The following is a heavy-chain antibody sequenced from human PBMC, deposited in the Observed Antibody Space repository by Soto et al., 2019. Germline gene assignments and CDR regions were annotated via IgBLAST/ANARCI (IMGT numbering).Heavy chain of an antibody. CDR2: ISAYNGNT. D-gene: IGHD1-26*01. J-gene: IGHJ4*02. CDR1: GYTFTSYG. CDR3: ARDFPQKRRIVGATGDY. Sequence: QVQLVQSGAEVKKPGASVKVSCKASGYTFTSYGISWVRQAPGQGLEWMGWISAYNGNTNYAQKLQGRVTMTTDTSLSIXYMELRSLRSDDTAVYYCARDFPQKRRIVGATGDYWGQGTLVTVSS. V-gene: IGHV1-18*01.